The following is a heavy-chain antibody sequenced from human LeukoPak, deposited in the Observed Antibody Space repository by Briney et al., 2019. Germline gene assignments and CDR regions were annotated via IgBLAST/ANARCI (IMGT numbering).Heavy chain of an antibody. J-gene: IGHJ4*02. Sequence: GGSLRLSCAASGFTFSSTAMSWVRQAPGKGLEWVSVISGSGGSTYYADSVKGRFTISRDNSNNTLYLQMKSLRADDTALYYCAKDSCSSTTCFWDYWGQGTLVTVSS. D-gene: IGHD2-2*01. CDR3: AKDSCSSTTCFWDY. V-gene: IGHV3-23*01. CDR1: GFTFSSTA. CDR2: ISGSGGST.